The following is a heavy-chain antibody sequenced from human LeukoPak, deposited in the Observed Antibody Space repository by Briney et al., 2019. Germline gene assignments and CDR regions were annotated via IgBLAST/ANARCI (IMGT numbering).Heavy chain of an antibody. Sequence: GGSLRLSCAASGFTFSDYYMSWIRQAPGKGLEWLSYISSSGGTIFYADSVKGRFTISRDNAKNSLYLQLNSLRAEDTAVYYCASFTSPVGASLVFELWGQGTMVTVSS. CDR2: ISSSGGTI. J-gene: IGHJ3*01. CDR3: ASFTSPVGASLVFEL. CDR1: GFTFSDYY. D-gene: IGHD1-26*01. V-gene: IGHV3-11*04.